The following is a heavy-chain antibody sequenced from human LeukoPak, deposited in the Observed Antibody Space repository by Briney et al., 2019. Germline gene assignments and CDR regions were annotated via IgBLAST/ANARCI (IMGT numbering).Heavy chain of an antibody. CDR3: ARGSSYGFSMAY. Sequence: ASVKVSCEASGYTFTSYGINWVRQAPGQGLEWMGWISIYDGDTNYAQKLQGRVTMTTDTSTNTAYMELRSLRSDDTAVYYCARGSSYGFSMAYWGQGTLVIVSS. J-gene: IGHJ4*02. D-gene: IGHD3-16*01. CDR2: ISIYDGDT. CDR1: GYTFTSYG. V-gene: IGHV1-18*01.